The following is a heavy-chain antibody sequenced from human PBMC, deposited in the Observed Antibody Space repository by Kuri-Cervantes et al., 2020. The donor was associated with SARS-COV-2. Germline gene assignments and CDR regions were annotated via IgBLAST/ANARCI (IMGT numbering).Heavy chain of an antibody. CDR1: GYSFTSYC. CDR2: IDPSDSYT. Sequence: GGSLRLSGKGSGYSFTSYCISWVRQMPGKGLEWMGRIDPSDSYTNYSPSFQGHVTISADKSISTAYLKCTSLKASDTAMYYSARLYYCDNWALIDDWGQGTLVTDSS. V-gene: IGHV5-10-1*01. CDR3: ARLYYCDNWALIDD. J-gene: IGHJ4*02. D-gene: IGHD3-22*01.